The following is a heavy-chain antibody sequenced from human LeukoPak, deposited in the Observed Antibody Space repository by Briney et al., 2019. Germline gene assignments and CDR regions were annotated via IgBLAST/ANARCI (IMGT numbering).Heavy chain of an antibody. D-gene: IGHD1-26*01. CDR1: RGTFNNIV. CDR2: IIPIFGTA. CDR3: ARIVGATGGES. J-gene: IGHJ3*01. V-gene: IGHV1-69*06. Sequence: SVKVSCKASRGTFNNIVISWVRQAPGQGLELMGGIIPIFGTAHCAQKFQGRVTISADKSTSTAYMELSSLRSEDTAVYYCARIVGATGGESWGQGTMVTVSS.